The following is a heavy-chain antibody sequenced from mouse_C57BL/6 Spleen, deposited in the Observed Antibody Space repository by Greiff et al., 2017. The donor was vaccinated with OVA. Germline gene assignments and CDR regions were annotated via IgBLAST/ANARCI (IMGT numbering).Heavy chain of an antibody. CDR2: IDPSDSYT. V-gene: IGHV1-50*01. D-gene: IGHD1-1*01. Sequence: QVQLKQPGAELVKPGASVKLSCKASGYTFTSYWMQWVKQRPGQGLEWIGEIDPSDSYTNYNQKFKGKATLTVDTSSSTAYMQLSSLTSEDSAVYYCARRNYYGSSYEDYFDYWGQGTTLTVSS. CDR3: ARRNYYGSSYEDYFDY. CDR1: GYTFTSYW. J-gene: IGHJ2*01.